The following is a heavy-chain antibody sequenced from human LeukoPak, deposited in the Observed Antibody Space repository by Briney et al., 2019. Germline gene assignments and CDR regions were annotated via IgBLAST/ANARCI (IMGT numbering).Heavy chain of an antibody. CDR3: AREGPRGNSQFDY. CDR1: GFTFSSYS. D-gene: IGHD2/OR15-2a*01. CDR2: IWYDGSNK. V-gene: IGHV3-33*08. Sequence: GGSLRLSCAASGFTFSSYSMNWVRQAPGKGLEWVALIWYDGSNKYYTDSVKGRLTISRDNSKDTLYLQMNSLRAEDTAIYYCAREGPRGNSQFDYWGQGTLVTVSS. J-gene: IGHJ4*02.